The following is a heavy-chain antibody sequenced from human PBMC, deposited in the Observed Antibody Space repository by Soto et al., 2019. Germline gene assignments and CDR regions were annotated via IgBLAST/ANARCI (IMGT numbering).Heavy chain of an antibody. V-gene: IGHV3-15*01. CDR3: ARGAGDDFWSGSSNWFDP. Sequence: VGSLRLSCAASGFTFSNAWMSWVRQAPGKGLEWVGRIKSKTDGGTTDYAAPVKGRFTISRDDSKNTLYLQMNSLKTDDTAVYYCARGAGDDFWSGSSNWFDPWGQGTLVTVSS. CDR2: IKSKTDGGTT. D-gene: IGHD3-3*01. CDR1: GFTFSNAW. J-gene: IGHJ5*02.